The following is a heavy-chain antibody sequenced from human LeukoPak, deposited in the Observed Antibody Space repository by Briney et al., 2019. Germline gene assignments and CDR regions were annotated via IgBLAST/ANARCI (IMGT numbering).Heavy chain of an antibody. Sequence: SETLSLTCAVYGGSFSGYYWSWIRQPPGKGLEWIGEINHSGSTNYNPSLKSRVTISVDTSKNQLSLKLSSVTAADTAVYYCARGGSGWYEGYNWFDPWGQGTLVTVSS. CDR3: ARGGSGWYEGYNWFDP. D-gene: IGHD6-19*01. V-gene: IGHV4-34*01. CDR1: GGSFSGYY. J-gene: IGHJ5*02. CDR2: INHSGST.